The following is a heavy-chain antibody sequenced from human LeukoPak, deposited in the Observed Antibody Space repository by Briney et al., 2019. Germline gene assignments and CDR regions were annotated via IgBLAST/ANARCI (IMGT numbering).Heavy chain of an antibody. Sequence: SGGSLRLSCAASGFTFSSYAMHCVRHAPGKGLEWVSSISSSSSYIYYADSVKSRFTISRDNAKNSLYLQMDSLRAEDTAVYYCARVPSAYGSGSPARDYWGQGTLVTVSS. CDR3: ARVPSAYGSGSPARDY. V-gene: IGHV3-21*01. CDR2: ISSSSSYI. D-gene: IGHD3-10*01. J-gene: IGHJ4*02. CDR1: GFTFSSYA.